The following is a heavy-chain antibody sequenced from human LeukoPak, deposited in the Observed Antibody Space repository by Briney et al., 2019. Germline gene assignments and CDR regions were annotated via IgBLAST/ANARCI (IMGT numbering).Heavy chain of an antibody. Sequence: GGSLRLSCAASGFTFSRYAMSWVRQAPGKGLVWVSRISGDGSSTSYADSVKGRFTISRDNAKNTLYLQMNSLRADDTAVYYCARCSTSCYDIWGQGTMVTVSS. D-gene: IGHD2-2*01. V-gene: IGHV3-74*01. CDR3: ARCSTSCYDI. J-gene: IGHJ3*02. CDR2: ISGDGSST. CDR1: GFTFSRYA.